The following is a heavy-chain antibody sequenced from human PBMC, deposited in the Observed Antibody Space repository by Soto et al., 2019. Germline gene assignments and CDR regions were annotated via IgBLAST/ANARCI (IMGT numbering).Heavy chain of an antibody. Sequence: PSETLSLTCAVYGESFSAYIWTWIRQTPGKGLQWIGQINHSGNPYYNPSLKSRVIISVDRSKNQFSLKLSSVTAADTAVYYCARETYGDYVGYFDPWGQGTLVTVS. D-gene: IGHD4-17*01. CDR1: GESFSAYI. CDR3: ARETYGDYVGYFDP. CDR2: INHSGNP. V-gene: IGHV4-34*01. J-gene: IGHJ5*02.